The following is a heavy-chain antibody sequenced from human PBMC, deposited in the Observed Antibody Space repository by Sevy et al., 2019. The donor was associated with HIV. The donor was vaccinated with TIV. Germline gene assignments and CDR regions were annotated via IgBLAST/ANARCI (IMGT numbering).Heavy chain of an antibody. Sequence: GGSLRLSCAASGFTFSSYWMHWVRQAPGKGLVWVSRINSDGSSTSYADSVKGRFTISRDNAKNTLYLQMNSLRAEDTAVYYCARDAAPLPPYYDFWSGYRKLYYYYGMDVWGQGTTVTVSS. CDR3: ARDAAPLPPYYDFWSGYRKLYYYYGMDV. J-gene: IGHJ6*02. CDR2: INSDGSST. CDR1: GFTFSSYW. D-gene: IGHD3-3*01. V-gene: IGHV3-74*01.